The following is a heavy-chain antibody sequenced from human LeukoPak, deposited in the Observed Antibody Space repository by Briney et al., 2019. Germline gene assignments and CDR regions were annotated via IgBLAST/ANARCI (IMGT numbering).Heavy chain of an antibody. D-gene: IGHD3-3*01. V-gene: IGHV4-34*01. CDR1: GGSFSGYY. Sequence: SETLSLTCAVYGGSFSGYYWSWLRQPPGKGLKWIGEINHSGSTNYNPSLKSRVTISVDTSKNQFSLKLSSVTAADTAVYYCARGQSYYDFRSGYRYYFDYWGQGTLVTVSS. CDR2: INHSGST. J-gene: IGHJ4*02. CDR3: ARGQSYYDFRSGYRYYFDY.